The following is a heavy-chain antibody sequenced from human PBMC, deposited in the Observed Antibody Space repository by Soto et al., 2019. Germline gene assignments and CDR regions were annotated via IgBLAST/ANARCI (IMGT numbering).Heavy chain of an antibody. D-gene: IGHD3-22*01. CDR2: ISSSSSYI. CDR1: GFTFSSYS. Sequence: EVQLVESGGGLVKPGGSLRLSCAASGFTFSSYSMNWVRQAPGKGLEWVSSISSSSSYIYYADSVKGQFTISRDNAKNSLYLQMNSLRAEDTAVYYCARGGPYYYYIRYFDLWGRGTLVTVSS. V-gene: IGHV3-21*01. J-gene: IGHJ2*01. CDR3: ARGGPYYYYIRYFDL.